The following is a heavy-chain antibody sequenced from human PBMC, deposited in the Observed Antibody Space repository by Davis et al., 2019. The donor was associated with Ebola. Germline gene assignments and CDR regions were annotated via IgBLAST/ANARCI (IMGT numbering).Heavy chain of an antibody. CDR3: ARDWAMVRGVMPSNYYYHYYMDV. V-gene: IGHV3-21*01. J-gene: IGHJ6*03. Sequence: GESLKISCAASGFTFSSYSMNWVRQAPGKGLEWVSSISSSSSYIYYADSVKGRFTISRDNAKNSLYLQMNSLRPEDTAVYYCARDWAMVRGVMPSNYYYHYYMDVWGKGTTVTVSS. D-gene: IGHD3-10*01. CDR2: ISSSSSYI. CDR1: GFTFSSYS.